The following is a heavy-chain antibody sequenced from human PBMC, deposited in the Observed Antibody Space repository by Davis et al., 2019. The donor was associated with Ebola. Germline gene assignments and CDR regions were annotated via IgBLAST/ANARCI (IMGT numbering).Heavy chain of an antibody. CDR1: GFTPSYYD. Sequence: GGSLRLSCAASGFTPSYYDFHWVRQFPGEGLEWVSAIGRADDTYYAGSVKGRFTISRDDAKNSLYLQMNGLRAGDTAVYYCARELPYSSGGHNLYGLDVWGKGTTVTVSS. CDR2: IGRADDT. D-gene: IGHD3-22*01. J-gene: IGHJ6*04. V-gene: IGHV3-13*01. CDR3: ARELPYSSGGHNLYGLDV.